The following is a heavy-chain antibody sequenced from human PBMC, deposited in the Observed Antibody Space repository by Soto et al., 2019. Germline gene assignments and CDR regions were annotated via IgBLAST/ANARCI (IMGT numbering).Heavy chain of an antibody. CDR3: ARSYSGTFYGYDI. Sequence: SETLSLTCTVSGGSVSSFHWSWIRQSPGKGLEWIGYVFYIGNTKYNPALKRRVTISVDTSKKQFSLKLSSVSAADTGLYYCARSYSGTFYGYDIWGQGILVTVSS. D-gene: IGHD1-26*01. CDR1: GGSVSSFH. J-gene: IGHJ4*02. V-gene: IGHV4-59*02. CDR2: VFYIGNT.